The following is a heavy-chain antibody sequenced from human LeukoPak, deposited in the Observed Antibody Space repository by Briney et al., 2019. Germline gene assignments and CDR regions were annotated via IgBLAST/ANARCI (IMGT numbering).Heavy chain of an antibody. CDR2: ISCSGGST. CDR3: AKDEDSDCIVAYFDY. V-gene: IGHV3-23*01. D-gene: IGHD2-21*02. Sequence: GGSLRLSLAASGFTFSSYAMSWVRQAPGKGLEWVSAISCSGGSTYYADSVKGRFTISRDNSKNTLYLQMNSLRAEDTAVYYCAKDEDSDCIVAYFDYWGQGTLVTVSS. J-gene: IGHJ4*02. CDR1: GFTFSSYA.